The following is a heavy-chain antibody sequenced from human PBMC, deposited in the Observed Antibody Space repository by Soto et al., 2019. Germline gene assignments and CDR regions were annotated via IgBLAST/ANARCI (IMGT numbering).Heavy chain of an antibody. D-gene: IGHD5-18*01. V-gene: IGHV1-69*12. J-gene: IGHJ4*02. CDR3: ASGIQLWLRRINNGYSG. CDR2: IIPMSGKA. Sequence: QVQLVQSGAEVKKPESSVKVSCKAPGGTFSTYAISWVRQAPGQGLEWMGGIIPMSGKANYAQRFQDRVTITADDSTNTVYMELSRLRSEDTAVYFCASGIQLWLRRINNGYSGWGQGTLVTVSS. CDR1: GGTFSTYA.